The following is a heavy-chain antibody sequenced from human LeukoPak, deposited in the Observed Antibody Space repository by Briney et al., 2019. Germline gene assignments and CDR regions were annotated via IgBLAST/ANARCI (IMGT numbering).Heavy chain of an antibody. D-gene: IGHD3-10*01. CDR3: AKDFLRNMVLGFDY. CDR2: ITGSGGNT. CDR1: GFAFASFA. J-gene: IGHJ4*02. Sequence: GGSLRLSCAASGFAFASFALSWVRQGPGKGLEWVSTITGSGGNTYYADSVKGRFTISRDNSKNTLYLQMNSLRAEDTAVFYCAKDFLRNMVLGFDYWGQVTLVTVSS. V-gene: IGHV3-23*01.